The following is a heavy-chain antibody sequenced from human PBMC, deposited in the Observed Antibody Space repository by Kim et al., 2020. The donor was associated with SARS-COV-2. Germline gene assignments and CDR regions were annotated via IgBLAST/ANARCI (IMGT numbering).Heavy chain of an antibody. CDR1: GFIFSAYG. Sequence: GGSLRLSCAASGFIFSAYGMQWVRQAPGKGLEWVAVISNDGSHQYYADSVKGRFTISRDNSKNTLFVQMNSLRPEDTAVYYCAKDGVGYGASVDWGQGTLVTVSP. J-gene: IGHJ4*02. V-gene: IGHV3-30*18. CDR3: AKDGVGYGASVD. D-gene: IGHD5-12*01. CDR2: ISNDGSHQ.